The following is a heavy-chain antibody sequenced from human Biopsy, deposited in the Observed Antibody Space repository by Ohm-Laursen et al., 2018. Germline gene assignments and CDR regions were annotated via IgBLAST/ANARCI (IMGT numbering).Heavy chain of an antibody. CDR1: GGSFSGYY. CDR3: ARGRLRAVARFDY. D-gene: IGHD6-19*01. V-gene: IGHV4-34*01. J-gene: IGHJ4*02. CDR2: INHSGST. Sequence: TLSLTCAVYGGSFSGYYWSWIRQPPGKGLEWIGEINHSGSTNYNPSLKSRVTISVDTSKNQFSLKLSSVTAADTAVYYCARGRLRAVARFDYWGQGTPVTVSS.